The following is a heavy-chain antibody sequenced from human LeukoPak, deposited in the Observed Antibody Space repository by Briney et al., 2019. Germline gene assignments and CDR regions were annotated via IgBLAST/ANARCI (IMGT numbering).Heavy chain of an antibody. D-gene: IGHD3-22*01. CDR3: AKDANYLRSSGYLIPIDF. V-gene: IGHV3-23*01. CDR2: VSGNGLGT. Sequence: PGGSLRLSCAASGFTFSRNAMNWFRQAPGKGLEWVAAVSGNGLGTYYADSVKGRFNISRDNSRNTLYLQMNSLRTEDTAFYYCAKDANYLRSSGYLIPIDFWGQGTLVTVSS. CDR1: GFTFSRNA. J-gene: IGHJ4*02.